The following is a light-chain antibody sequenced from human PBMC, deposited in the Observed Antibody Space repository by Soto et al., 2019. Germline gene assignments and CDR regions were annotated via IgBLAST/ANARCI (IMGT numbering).Light chain of an antibody. CDR3: QQYNNWPPFT. CDR2: GAS. V-gene: IGKV3-15*01. CDR1: QSVSSN. Sequence: EIVMTRSPATLSVSPGERATLSRRASQSVSSNLAWYQQKPGQAPRLLIYGASTRATGIPARFSGSGSGTEFTLTISTLQSEDFAVYYCQQYNNWPPFTVGPGTKVDIK. J-gene: IGKJ3*01.